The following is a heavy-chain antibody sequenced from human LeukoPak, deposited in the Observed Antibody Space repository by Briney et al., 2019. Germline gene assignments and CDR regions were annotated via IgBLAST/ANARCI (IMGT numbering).Heavy chain of an antibody. V-gene: IGHV4-34*01. J-gene: IGHJ4*02. Sequence: SETLSLTCAVYGGSFSDSYWSWIRQPPGKGLEWIGEINHSGSTNYNPSLKSRVTMSVDTSKNQFSLKLNSVTAADTAAYYCARGRMTAIRYWGQGTLVTVSS. CDR2: INHSGST. CDR1: GGSFSDSY. D-gene: IGHD2-21*02. CDR3: ARGRMTAIRY.